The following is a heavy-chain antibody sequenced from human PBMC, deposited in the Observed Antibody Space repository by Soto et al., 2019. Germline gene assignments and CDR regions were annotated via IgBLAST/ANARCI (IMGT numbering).Heavy chain of an antibody. V-gene: IGHV1-18*01. CDR3: ARDRAGSGWNNWFDP. CDR1: GYTFTSYG. J-gene: IGHJ5*02. D-gene: IGHD6-19*01. Sequence: ASVKVSCKASGYTFTSYGISWVRQAPGQGLEWMGWISAYNGNTNYAQKLQGRVTMTTDTSTSTAYMELRSLRSDDTAVYYCARDRAGSGWNNWFDPWGQRTLVTVSS. CDR2: ISAYNGNT.